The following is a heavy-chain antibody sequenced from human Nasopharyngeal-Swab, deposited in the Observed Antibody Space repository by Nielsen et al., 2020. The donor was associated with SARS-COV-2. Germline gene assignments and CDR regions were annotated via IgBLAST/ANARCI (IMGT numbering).Heavy chain of an antibody. CDR3: ARVASSSWYQYYYYYYKDV. D-gene: IGHD6-13*01. Sequence: SQTLSLTCAISGDSVSSNSAAWNWIRQSPSRGLEWLGRTYYRSKWYNDYAVSVKSRITINPDTSKNQFSLQLNSVTPEDTAVYYCARVASSSWYQYYYYYYKDVWGKGTTVTVSS. CDR2: TYYRSKWYN. CDR1: GDSVSSNSAA. J-gene: IGHJ6*03. V-gene: IGHV6-1*01.